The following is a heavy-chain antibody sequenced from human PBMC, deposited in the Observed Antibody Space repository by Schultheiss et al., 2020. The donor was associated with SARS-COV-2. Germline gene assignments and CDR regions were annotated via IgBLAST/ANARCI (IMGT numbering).Heavy chain of an antibody. V-gene: IGHV1-18*01. CDR2: ISAYNGNT. CDR3: VRDLAAAGTGWFDP. D-gene: IGHD6-13*01. CDR1: GYTFTSYG. Sequence: GESLKISCKASGYTFTSYGISWVRQAPGQGLEWMGWISAYNGNTNYAQKLQGRVTMTTDTSTSTAYMELRSLRSDDTAVYYCVRDLAAAGTGWFDPWGQGSLVTVSS. J-gene: IGHJ5*02.